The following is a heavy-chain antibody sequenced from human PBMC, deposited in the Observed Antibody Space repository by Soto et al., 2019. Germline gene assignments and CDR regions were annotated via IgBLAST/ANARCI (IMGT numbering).Heavy chain of an antibody. CDR2: IYYSGST. V-gene: IGHV4-59*11. CDR1: GGSISSHY. D-gene: IGHD2-2*01. Sequence: SETLSLTCTVSGGSISSHYWSWIRQPPGKALEWIGYIYYSGSTYYNPSLKSRVTISVDTSKNQFSLKLSSVTAADTAVYYCARGPIVPAAGVYFDYWGQGTLVTVSS. J-gene: IGHJ4*02. CDR3: ARGPIVPAAGVYFDY.